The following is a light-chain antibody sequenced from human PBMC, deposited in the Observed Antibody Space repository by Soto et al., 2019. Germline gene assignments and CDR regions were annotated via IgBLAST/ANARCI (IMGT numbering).Light chain of an antibody. CDR3: LSYGGSNNYV. CDR2: EVN. Sequence: QAVLTQPPPASESPGQSVTLSCTGTSNDVGGYHYVSWYQHHPGRAPKLLIYEVNKRPPGVPGRFSGSKSGNTASLTVSGLQADDEADYYCLSYGGSNNYVFGTGTKVTVL. V-gene: IGLV2-8*01. J-gene: IGLJ1*01. CDR1: SNDVGGYHY.